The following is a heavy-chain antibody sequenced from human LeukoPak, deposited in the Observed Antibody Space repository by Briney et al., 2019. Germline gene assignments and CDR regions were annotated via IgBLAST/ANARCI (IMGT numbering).Heavy chain of an antibody. CDR1: GFTLNSYS. D-gene: IGHD6-13*01. J-gene: IGHJ4*02. Sequence: GGSLRLSCAASGFTLNSYSINWVRQVPGKGLEWVSSISASGGTTYYADSVKGRFTISRDNAKNSLYLQMNSLRVEDTAVYYCARGSSSWYYLDYWGQGTLVTVSS. CDR3: ARGSSSWYYLDY. V-gene: IGHV3-21*01. CDR2: ISASGGTT.